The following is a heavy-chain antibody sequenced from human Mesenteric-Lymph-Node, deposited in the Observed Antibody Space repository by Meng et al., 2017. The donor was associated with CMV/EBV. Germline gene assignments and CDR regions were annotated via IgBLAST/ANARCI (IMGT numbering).Heavy chain of an antibody. V-gene: IGHV5-51*01. CDR1: GYSFTNTW. CDR2: IYPGDSDI. J-gene: IGHJ4*02. CDR3: ASQGE. Sequence: SLKISCKASGYSFTNTWVGWVRQMPGKGLEWMGIIYPGDSDISDIRYSPSFQGQVTVSVDKSINTAYLQWSSLKASDTAMYYCASQGEWGQGTLVTVSS.